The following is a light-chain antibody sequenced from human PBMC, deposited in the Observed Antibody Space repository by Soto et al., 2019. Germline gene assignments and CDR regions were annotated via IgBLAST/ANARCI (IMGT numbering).Light chain of an antibody. V-gene: IGLV6-57*04. J-gene: IGLJ2*01. CDR1: SGSIANNY. Sequence: NFMLTQPHSMSDSPGKTLSISCTRSSGSIANNYVQWYQQRPGSAPTTVIYENNQRLSGVPDRFSGSTDGSSNSASLTISGLQTEDEADYYCQSYDSDFVVFGGGTQLTVL. CDR2: ENN. CDR3: QSYDSDFVV.